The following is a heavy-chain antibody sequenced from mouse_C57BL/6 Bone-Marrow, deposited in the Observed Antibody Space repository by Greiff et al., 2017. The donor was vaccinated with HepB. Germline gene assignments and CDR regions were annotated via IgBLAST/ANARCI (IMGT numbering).Heavy chain of an antibody. CDR3: TPITTVVNY. CDR1: GFNIKDDY. Sequence: VQLQQSGAELVRPGASVKLSCTASGFNIKDDYMHWVKQRPEQGLEWIGWIDPENGDTEYASKFQGKATITADTSSNTAYLQLSSLTSEDTAVYYCTPITTVVNYWGKGTTLTVSS. D-gene: IGHD1-1*01. V-gene: IGHV14-4*01. CDR2: IDPENGDT. J-gene: IGHJ2*01.